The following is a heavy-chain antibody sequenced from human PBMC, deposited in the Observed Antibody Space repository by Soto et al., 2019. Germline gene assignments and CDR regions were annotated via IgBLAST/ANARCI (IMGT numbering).Heavy chain of an antibody. J-gene: IGHJ6*02. Sequence: QLQESGPGLVKPSETLSLSCTVSGASMTKNNHYWAWIRQPPGKGLEWIATTFYSGNTYYNPSLKSRVTVSVHTSNNQFSLKLSSVTAADSAMYFCARHRLWRSSSGPFGMDVWGQGTTVTVSS. CDR1: GASMTKNNHY. D-gene: IGHD6-6*01. CDR2: TFYSGNT. CDR3: ARHRLWRSSSGPFGMDV. V-gene: IGHV4-39*01.